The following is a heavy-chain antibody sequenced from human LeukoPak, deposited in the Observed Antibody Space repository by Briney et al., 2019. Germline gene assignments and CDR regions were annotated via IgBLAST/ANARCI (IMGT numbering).Heavy chain of an antibody. CDR2: IIPIFGTA. J-gene: IGHJ6*02. Sequence: GASVKVSCKVSGYTLTELSMHWVRQAPGQGLEWMGGIIPIFGTANYAQKFQGRVTITADESTSTAYMELSSLRSEDTAVYYCARGFRNIVVVPAADPYYYGMDVWGQGTTVTVSS. D-gene: IGHD2-2*01. CDR1: GYTLTELS. CDR3: ARGFRNIVVVPAADPYYYGMDV. V-gene: IGHV1-69*13.